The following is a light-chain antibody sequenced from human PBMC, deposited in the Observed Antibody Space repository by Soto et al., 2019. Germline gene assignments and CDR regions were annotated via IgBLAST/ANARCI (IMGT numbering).Light chain of an antibody. J-gene: IGKJ4*01. CDR2: GPA. CDR3: QQYTDSPLT. V-gene: IGKV3-20*01. CDR1: QSISSSY. Sequence: IVLTQSPGTLSLSPGERATLSCGASQSISSSYLAWYQKKPGQAPRLLIYGPANRATGIPDRFSDSGSGTDFTLTNSGLEPEDSAAYDCQQYTDSPLTFGGGTKVEIK.